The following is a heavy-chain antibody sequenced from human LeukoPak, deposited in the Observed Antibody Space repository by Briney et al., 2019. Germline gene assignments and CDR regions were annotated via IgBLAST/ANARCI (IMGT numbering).Heavy chain of an antibody. CDR1: GFTFSSYG. CDR2: ISYDGSNE. Sequence: GGSLRLSCAASGFTFSSYGMHCVRQAPGKGLEWVAVISYDGSNEYYADSVKGRFTISRDNSKNTLYLQMNSLRAEDTAVYYCAKEGYYGSGSFPDYWGQGTLVTVSS. J-gene: IGHJ4*02. V-gene: IGHV3-30*18. CDR3: AKEGYYGSGSFPDY. D-gene: IGHD3-10*01.